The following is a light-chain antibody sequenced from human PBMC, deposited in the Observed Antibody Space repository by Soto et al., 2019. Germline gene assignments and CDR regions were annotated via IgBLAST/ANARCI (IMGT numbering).Light chain of an antibody. Sequence: QSVLTQPASVSGSPGQSITISCTGTSSDVGSYKFVSWYQQYAGKAPKLMIYEGSKRPSGVSDRCSGSKSGNTASLTITGLQAEDEADYFCFSYAGGSNVFGAGTKLTVL. CDR1: SSDVGSYKF. CDR2: EGS. CDR3: FSYAGGSNV. J-gene: IGLJ1*01. V-gene: IGLV2-23*03.